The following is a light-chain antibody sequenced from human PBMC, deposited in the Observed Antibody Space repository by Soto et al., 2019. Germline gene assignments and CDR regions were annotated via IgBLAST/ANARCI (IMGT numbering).Light chain of an antibody. CDR1: QDIRID. J-gene: IGKJ1*01. CDR3: LQHNSYPRT. CDR2: AAS. V-gene: IGKV1-17*01. Sequence: DIQMTQSPSSLSASVGDRVTITCRASQDIRIDLAWYQQNPGKAPKRLIYAASSLQSGVPSRFSGSGSGTEFTLTISSLQPEDFATYYCLQHNSYPRTFGQGTKVEIK.